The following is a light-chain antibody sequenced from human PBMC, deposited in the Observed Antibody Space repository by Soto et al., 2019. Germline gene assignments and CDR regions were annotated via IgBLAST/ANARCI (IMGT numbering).Light chain of an antibody. V-gene: IGKV1-39*01. J-gene: IGKJ2*02. CDR2: DAS. Sequence: DIEMTQSPSPLSASEGDRVTITCRASQNISRYLNWYQHKPGKAPNLLIFDASSLESGVPQRFSGKGSGTDFTFTISRRQPDYFATYHCQQSYRTPCTVGQGTRLEIK. CDR1: QNISRY. CDR3: QQSYRTPCT.